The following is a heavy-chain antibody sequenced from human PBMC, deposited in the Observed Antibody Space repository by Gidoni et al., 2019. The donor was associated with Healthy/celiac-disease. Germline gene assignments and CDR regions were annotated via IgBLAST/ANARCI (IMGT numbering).Heavy chain of an antibody. V-gene: IGHV3-30*18. CDR1: GFPFSSYG. CDR3: AKDGFGPSGGGCDY. Sequence: QVQLVESGGGVVQPGRYLRLSCAASGFPFSSYGMHWVRQAPGKGLEWVAVISYDGSNKYYADSVKGRFTISRDNSKNTLYLQMNSLRAEDTSVYYCAKDGFGPSGGGCDYWGQGTLVTVSS. D-gene: IGHD3-10*01. J-gene: IGHJ4*02. CDR2: ISYDGSNK.